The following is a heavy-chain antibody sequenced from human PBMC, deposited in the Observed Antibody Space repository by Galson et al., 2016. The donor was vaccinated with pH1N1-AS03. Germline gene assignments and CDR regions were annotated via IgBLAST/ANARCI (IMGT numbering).Heavy chain of an antibody. Sequence: SLRLSCAASGFTFSSYSVNWVRRAPGKGLEWVSSISSRSSDIYYADSVQGRLTISRDNARRALYLQMNSLRAEDTAVYYCATNIEQRYTSKWYKFDHWGPGTLVTVSS. J-gene: IGHJ4*02. CDR1: GFTFSSYS. D-gene: IGHD6-13*01. V-gene: IGHV3-21*01. CDR3: ATNIEQRYTSKWYKFDH. CDR2: ISSRSSDI.